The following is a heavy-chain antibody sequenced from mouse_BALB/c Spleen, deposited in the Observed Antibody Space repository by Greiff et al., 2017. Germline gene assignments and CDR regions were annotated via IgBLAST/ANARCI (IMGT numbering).Heavy chain of an antibody. CDR2: IWGDGST. CDR1: GFSLTGYG. CDR3: ARNVGYWRAWFAY. J-gene: IGHJ3*01. V-gene: IGHV2-6-7*01. D-gene: IGHD2-3*01. Sequence: VKLMESGPGLVAPSQSLSITCTASGFSLTGYGVNWVRQPPGKGLEWLGMIWGDGSTDYNSALKSRLSISKDNSKSQVLLKMNSLQTDDTAMYCSARNVGYWRAWFAYWGQGTLVTGSA.